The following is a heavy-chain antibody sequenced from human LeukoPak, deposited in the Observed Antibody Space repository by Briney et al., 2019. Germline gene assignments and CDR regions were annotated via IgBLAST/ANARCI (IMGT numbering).Heavy chain of an antibody. D-gene: IGHD3-22*01. J-gene: IGHJ4*02. CDR3: AKGKDTYNYDSSGYYFGEY. V-gene: IGHV3-23*01. CDR1: GFTFSNYA. CDR2: MSGSGART. Sequence: GGSLRLSCAASGFTFSNYAMSWVRQAPGKGLEWVSAMSGSGARTYNADSGKGRFTISRDNSKNMLYLQMNSLRAEDTALYYCAKGKDTYNYDSSGYYFGEYWGQGTLVSVST.